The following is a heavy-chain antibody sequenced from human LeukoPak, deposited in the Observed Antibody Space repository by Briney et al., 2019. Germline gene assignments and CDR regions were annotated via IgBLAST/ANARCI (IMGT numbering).Heavy chain of an antibody. D-gene: IGHD3-22*01. J-gene: IGHJ4*02. CDR3: ARFHSIYDYSGYLFDY. Sequence: SETLSLTCAVYGGSFSTYHWSWIRQPPGKGLEWIGEINHSGTTNYNPSLKSRVTISVDTSKNHISLKLTSVTAADTAVYYCARFHSIYDYSGYLFDYWGQGTLVTVSS. CDR1: GGSFSTYH. V-gene: IGHV4-34*01. CDR2: INHSGTT.